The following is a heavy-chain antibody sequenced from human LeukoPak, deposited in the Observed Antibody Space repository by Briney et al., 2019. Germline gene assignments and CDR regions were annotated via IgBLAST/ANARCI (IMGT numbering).Heavy chain of an antibody. CDR2: ISSSSSYI. V-gene: IGHV3-21*01. CDR1: GFTFSSYS. D-gene: IGHD3-9*01. CDR3: PRDYQVYYDILTGPRYFDY. J-gene: IGHJ4*02. Sequence: GGSLRLSCTASGFTFSSYSMNWVRQAPGKGLEWVASISSSSSYIYYADSVKGRFTISTDNAKNSLYLQMNSLRADDTAVYYCPRDYQVYYDILTGPRYFDYWGQGTLVTVSS.